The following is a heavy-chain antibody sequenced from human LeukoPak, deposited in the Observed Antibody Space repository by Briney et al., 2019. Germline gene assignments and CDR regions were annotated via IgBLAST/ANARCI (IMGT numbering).Heavy chain of an antibody. J-gene: IGHJ4*02. Sequence: FETLSLTCAVSGYSISSGYYWGWVRQPPGKGREWIGIIYHSGITYYNPSLKSRVTISVDTSWNQFSLKLSSVTAADTALYYCASPGRWAAGYCTRTSCYTHPFDYWGQGILVTVSS. CDR1: GYSISSGYY. CDR3: ASPGRWAAGYCTRTSCYTHPFDY. V-gene: IGHV4-38-2*01. CDR2: IYHSGIT. D-gene: IGHD2-2*02.